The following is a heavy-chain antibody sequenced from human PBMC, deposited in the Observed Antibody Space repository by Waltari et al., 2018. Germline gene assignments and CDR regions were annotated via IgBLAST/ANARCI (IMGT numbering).Heavy chain of an antibody. CDR2: ITPYNGNT. V-gene: IGHV1-18*01. CDR1: GYSFTGYG. CDR3: ARRGTAIAAANDY. Sequence: QVQLVQSGVEVKKTGASVTVSCKASGYSFTGYGISWVRQAPGQGLEWMGWITPYNGNTDYAQNLQGRVTMTTDTSTTTAYMELRSLRSDDTAVYFCARRGTAIAAANDYWGQGTLVTVSS. J-gene: IGHJ4*02. D-gene: IGHD6-13*01.